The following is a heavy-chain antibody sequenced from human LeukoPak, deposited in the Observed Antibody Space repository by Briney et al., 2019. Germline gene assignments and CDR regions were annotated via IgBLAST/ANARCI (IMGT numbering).Heavy chain of an antibody. D-gene: IGHD3-3*01. J-gene: IGHJ5*02. CDR2: INPTSGGT. Sequence: GASVKVSCKASGYTFTGYYMHWVGQAPGQGLEWMGRINPTSGGTNYAQKFQGRVTMTRDTSISTAYMELSRLRADDTAVYYCARDYDFWSGNNWFDPWGQGTLVTVSS. V-gene: IGHV1-2*06. CDR3: ARDYDFWSGNNWFDP. CDR1: GYTFTGYY.